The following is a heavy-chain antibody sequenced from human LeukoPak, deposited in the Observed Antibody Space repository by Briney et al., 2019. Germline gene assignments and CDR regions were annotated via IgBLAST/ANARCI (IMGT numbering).Heavy chain of an antibody. CDR3: ARSRQASGLFNS. V-gene: IGHV4-30-2*01. Sequence: SQTLSLTCTVSGDSISSDNYYWSWIRQPPGKGLEWIGYIYHSGNTYYNPSLKSRFTISVDRPKNQFFLNVTSLTAADTAVYYCARSRQASGLFNSWGQGTLVVVSS. CDR1: GDSISSDNYY. CDR2: IYHSGNT. J-gene: IGHJ5*01. D-gene: IGHD3-10*01.